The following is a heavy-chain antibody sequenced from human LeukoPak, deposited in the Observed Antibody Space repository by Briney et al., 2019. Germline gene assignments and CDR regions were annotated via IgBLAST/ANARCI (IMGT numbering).Heavy chain of an antibody. CDR1: GFTFSSYS. D-gene: IGHD3-10*01. J-gene: IGHJ2*01. V-gene: IGHV3-21*01. Sequence: GGSLRLSCAASGFTFSSYSMNWVRQAPGKGLEWVSSISSSSSYIYYADSVKGRFTISRDNAKNTLYLQMNSLRAEDTAVYYCAREVAWFGELLYWYFDLWGRGTLVTVSS. CDR2: ISSSSSYI. CDR3: AREVAWFGELLYWYFDL.